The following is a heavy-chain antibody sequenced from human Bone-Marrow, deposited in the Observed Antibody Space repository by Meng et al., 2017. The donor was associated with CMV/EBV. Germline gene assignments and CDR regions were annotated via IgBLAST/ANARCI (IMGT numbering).Heavy chain of an antibody. CDR2: IRFDGSNR. Sequence: GESLKISCAASGFTFSSYWMHWVRQAPGKGLEWVAFIRFDGSNRYYADSVKGRFTISRDNAKNSLYLQMNSLRAEDTAVYYCARGCSSTSCYYYYYGMDVWGQGTTVTVSS. J-gene: IGHJ6*02. CDR1: GFTFSSYW. D-gene: IGHD2-2*01. CDR3: ARGCSSTSCYYYYYGMDV. V-gene: IGHV3-30*02.